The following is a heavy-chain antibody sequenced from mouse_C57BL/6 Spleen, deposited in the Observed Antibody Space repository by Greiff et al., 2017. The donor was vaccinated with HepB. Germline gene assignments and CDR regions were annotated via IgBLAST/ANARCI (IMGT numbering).Heavy chain of an antibody. V-gene: IGHV1-39*01. CDR2: IYPGSGST. CDR3: ARITTAFDY. CDR1: GYSFTDYN. J-gene: IGHJ2*01. Sequence: VQLKESGPELVKPGASVKISCKASGYSFTDYNMNWVKQSNGKSLEWIGDIYPGSGSTNYNEKFKSKATLTVDTSSSTAYMQLSSLTSEDSAVYYCARITTAFDYWGQGTTLTVSS. D-gene: IGHD1-2*01.